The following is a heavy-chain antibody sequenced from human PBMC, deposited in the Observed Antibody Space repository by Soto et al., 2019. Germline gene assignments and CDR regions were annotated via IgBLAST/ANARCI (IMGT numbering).Heavy chain of an antibody. CDR3: ARRNHYGSGRYAMDG. CDR2: ISYSGHT. V-gene: IGHV4-39*01. J-gene: IGHJ6*02. D-gene: IGHD3-10*01. Sequence: PSETLSLTCTASVGSISSSGSSWGGIRQPPGKGLEWIGTISYSGHTFYNQSLRNPVTMYADTSNNQFALKLNSVTDADTAVYFCARRNHYGSGRYAMDGWGQGTTVTVSS. CDR1: VGSISSSGSS.